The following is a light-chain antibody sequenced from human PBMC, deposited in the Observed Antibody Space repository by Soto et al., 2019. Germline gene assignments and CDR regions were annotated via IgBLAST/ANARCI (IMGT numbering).Light chain of an antibody. CDR2: EVS. CDR1: SSDVGGYSY. J-gene: IGLJ1*01. V-gene: IGLV2-14*01. CDR3: SSYTSSSTHFV. Sequence: QSVLTQPASVSGSPGQSITISCTGTSSDVGGYSYVSWYQQHPGKAPKLMIYEVSNRPSGVSNRFSVSKSGNTASLTISGLQAEDEADYYCSSYTSSSTHFVFGTGTKVTVL.